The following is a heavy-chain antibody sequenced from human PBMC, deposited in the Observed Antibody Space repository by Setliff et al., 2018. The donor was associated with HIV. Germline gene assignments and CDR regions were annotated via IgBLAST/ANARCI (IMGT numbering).Heavy chain of an antibody. V-gene: IGHV3-74*01. Sequence: GGSLRLSCAGSGFSFSSHWMHWVRQAPGKGLVWVSRINSDRITTAYADSVKGRLTISRDNAKSTLYLQMNSLRVEDTAVYYCAREDVTTSGLDLWGRGTMVTVSS. J-gene: IGHJ3*01. CDR3: AREDVTTSGLDL. CDR1: GFSFSSHW. D-gene: IGHD4-17*01. CDR2: INSDRITT.